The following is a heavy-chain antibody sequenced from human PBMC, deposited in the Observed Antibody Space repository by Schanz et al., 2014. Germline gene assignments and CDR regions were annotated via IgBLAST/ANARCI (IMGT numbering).Heavy chain of an antibody. CDR3: ARESSNDIVLVPGAVFDH. D-gene: IGHD2-2*01. V-gene: IGHV3-30*04. J-gene: IGHJ4*02. CDR2: VPFDGSQK. CDR1: GFTFSSYA. Sequence: VQLVESGGGLVQPGRSLRLSCAASGFTFSSYALHWVRQAPGKGLEWVAFVPFDGSQKFYADSVKGRFTISRDNSKNTVYLQMNSLRPGDTAVYYCARESSNDIVLVPGAVFDHWGQGTLVTVSS.